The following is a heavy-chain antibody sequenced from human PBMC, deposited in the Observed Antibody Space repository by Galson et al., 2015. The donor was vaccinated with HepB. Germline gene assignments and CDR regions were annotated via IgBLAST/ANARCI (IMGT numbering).Heavy chain of an antibody. J-gene: IGHJ6*03. CDR2: TYYRSKWYN. CDR1: GDSVSSNSAA. CDR3: ARDRETKNSGYDSQSYYYYMDV. D-gene: IGHD5-12*01. V-gene: IGHV6-1*01. Sequence: CAISGDSVSSNSAAWNWIRQSPSRGLEWLGRTYYRSKWYNDYAVSVKSRITINPDTSKNQFSLQLNSVTPEDTAVYYCARDRETKNSGYDSQSYYYYMDVWGKGTTVTVSS.